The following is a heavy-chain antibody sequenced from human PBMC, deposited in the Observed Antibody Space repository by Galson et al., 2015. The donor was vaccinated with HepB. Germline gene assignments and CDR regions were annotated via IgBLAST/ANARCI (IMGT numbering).Heavy chain of an antibody. Sequence: SETLSLTCAVYGGSFSGYYWSWIRQPPGKGLEWIGEINHSGSTNYNPSLKSRVTISVEPSKNQFSLKLSSVTAADTAVYYCARGGIAVAGTFRPAGGEFDYWGQGTLVTVSS. CDR3: ARGGIAVAGTFRPAGGEFDY. D-gene: IGHD6-19*01. V-gene: IGHV4-34*01. CDR2: INHSGST. CDR1: GGSFSGYY. J-gene: IGHJ4*02.